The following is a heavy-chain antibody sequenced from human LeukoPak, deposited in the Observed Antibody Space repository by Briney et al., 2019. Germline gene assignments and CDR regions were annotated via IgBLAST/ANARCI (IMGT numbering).Heavy chain of an antibody. J-gene: IGHJ4*02. CDR3: ARVLHAPYLIDS. Sequence: SETLSLTCTVSDSSITSTYYWAWFRQPPGKGLQWIATVFRLQTVRTFNNPSLGSRVTMSLDPSHNQFSLNLTSVTATDTALYFCARVLHAPYLIDSWGQGTLVTVSS. V-gene: IGHV4-38-2*02. CDR2: VFRLQTVRT. D-gene: IGHD2-8*01. CDR1: DSSITSTYY.